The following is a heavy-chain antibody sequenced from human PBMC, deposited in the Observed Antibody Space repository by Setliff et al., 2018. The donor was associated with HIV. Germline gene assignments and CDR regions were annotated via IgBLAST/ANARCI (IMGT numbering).Heavy chain of an antibody. D-gene: IGHD5-18*01. V-gene: IGHV3-30*04. CDR1: GFTFSSYA. CDR3: ARDQRYSYGSPDY. Sequence: GESLRLSCAASGFTFSSYAMHWVRQAPGKGLEWVAVISYDGSNKYYADSVKGRFTISRDNSKNTLYLQMNSLRAEDTAVYYCARDQRYSYGSPDYWGQGTLVTVSS. CDR2: ISYDGSNK. J-gene: IGHJ4*02.